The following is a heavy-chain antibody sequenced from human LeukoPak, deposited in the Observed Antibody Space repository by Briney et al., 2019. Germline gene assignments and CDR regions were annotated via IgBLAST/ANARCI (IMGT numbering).Heavy chain of an antibody. Sequence: GGSLRLSCAASGFTFSSYAMHWVRQAPGKGLEWVAVISYDGSNKYYADSVKGRFTISRDNSKNTLYLQMNSLQTEDTAVYYCATDFYDTTWGQGTLVTVSS. CDR3: ATDFYDTT. CDR2: ISYDGSNK. V-gene: IGHV3-30-3*01. D-gene: IGHD3-22*01. J-gene: IGHJ5*02. CDR1: GFTFSSYA.